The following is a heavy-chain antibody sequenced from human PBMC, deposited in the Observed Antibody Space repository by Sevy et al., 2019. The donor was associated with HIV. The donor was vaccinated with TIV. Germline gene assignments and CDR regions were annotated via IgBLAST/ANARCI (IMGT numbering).Heavy chain of an antibody. CDR1: GVSISPYH. CDR3: ARGGPNQHQLDYFDY. D-gene: IGHD1-1*01. V-gene: IGHV4-59*01. J-gene: IGHJ4*02. CDR2: SGST. Sequence: SETLSLTCTVSGVSISPYHWAWIRQPPGKGLECIGFSGSTNYNPSLKTRVTTSVDTSKNQFSLKLSSVTAADTAIYYCARGGPNQHQLDYFDYWGQGTLVTVSS.